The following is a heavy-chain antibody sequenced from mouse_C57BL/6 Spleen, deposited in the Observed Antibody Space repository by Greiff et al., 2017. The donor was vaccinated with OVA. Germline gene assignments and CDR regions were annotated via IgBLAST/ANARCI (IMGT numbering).Heavy chain of an antibody. Sequence: EVKLVESGAELVRPGASVKLSCTASGFNIKDDYMHWVKQRPEQGLEWIGWIDPENGDTEYASKFQGKATITADTSSNTAYLQLSSLTSEDTAVYYCTPMVTTPYAMDYWGQGTSVTVSS. J-gene: IGHJ4*01. CDR2: IDPENGDT. CDR3: TPMVTTPYAMDY. CDR1: GFNIKDDY. V-gene: IGHV14-4*01. D-gene: IGHD2-2*01.